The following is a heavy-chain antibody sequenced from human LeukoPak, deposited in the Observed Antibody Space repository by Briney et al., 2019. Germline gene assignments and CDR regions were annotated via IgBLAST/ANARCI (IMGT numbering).Heavy chain of an antibody. Sequence: GGSLRXSCAVSGFTFSRYWMHWVRQAPGKGLVWVSRINSDGSSTSHADSVKGRFTISRDNAKNTLYLQMNSLRAEDTSVYYCARGTTNNDYWGQGTLVTVSS. D-gene: IGHD1-14*01. V-gene: IGHV3-74*01. CDR3: ARGTTNNDY. CDR2: INSDGSST. J-gene: IGHJ4*02. CDR1: GFTFSRYW.